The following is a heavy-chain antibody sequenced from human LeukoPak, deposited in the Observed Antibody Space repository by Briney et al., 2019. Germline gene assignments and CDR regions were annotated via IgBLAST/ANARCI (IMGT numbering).Heavy chain of an antibody. Sequence: SVKVSCKASGYTFTSYGISWVRQAPGQGLEWMGGIIPIFGTANYAQKFQGRVTITADKSTSTAYMELSSLRSEDTAVYYCASELPVTTYAFDIWGQGTMVTVSS. V-gene: IGHV1-69*06. J-gene: IGHJ3*02. CDR3: ASELPVTTYAFDI. CDR2: IIPIFGTA. D-gene: IGHD4-17*01. CDR1: GYTFTSYG.